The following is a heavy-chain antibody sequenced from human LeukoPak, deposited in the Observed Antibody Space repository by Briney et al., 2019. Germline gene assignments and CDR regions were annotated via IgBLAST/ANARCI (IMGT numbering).Heavy chain of an antibody. V-gene: IGHV4-38-2*02. Sequence: SETLSLTCTVSGYSISSGYCWGWIRQPPGKGLEWIGSIYHSGSTYYNPSLKSRVTISVDTSKNQFSLKLSSVTAADTAVYYCARGVSEDIVVVPAAFVDYWGQGTLVTVSS. D-gene: IGHD2-2*01. CDR1: GYSISSGYC. CDR2: IYHSGST. CDR3: ARGVSEDIVVVPAAFVDY. J-gene: IGHJ4*02.